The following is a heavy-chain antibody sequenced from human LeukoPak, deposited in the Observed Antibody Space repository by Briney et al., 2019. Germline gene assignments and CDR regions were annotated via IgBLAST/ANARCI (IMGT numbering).Heavy chain of an antibody. CDR2: IIPIFGTA. J-gene: IGHJ4*02. CDR3: ASRLERYCSGGSCYPEDY. Sequence: ASVKVSCKASGGTFSSCVISWVRQAPGQGLEWMGGIIPIFGTANYAQKFQGRVTITADESTSTAYMELSSLRSEDTAVYYCASRLERYCSGGSCYPEDYWGQGTLVTVSS. V-gene: IGHV1-69*13. D-gene: IGHD2-15*01. CDR1: GGTFSSCV.